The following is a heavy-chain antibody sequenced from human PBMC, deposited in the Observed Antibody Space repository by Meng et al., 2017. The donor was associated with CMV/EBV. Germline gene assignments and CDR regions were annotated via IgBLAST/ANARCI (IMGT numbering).Heavy chain of an antibody. CDR3: ATSTGTTTGFDY. D-gene: IGHD1-7*01. V-gene: IGHV3-33*01. Sequence: LSLTCAASGFTFSSYGMHWVRQAPGKGLEWVAVIWYDGSNKYYADSVKGRFTISRDNSKNTLYLQMNSLRAEDTAVYYCATSTGTTTGFDYWGQGTLVTVSS. CDR2: IWYDGSNK. CDR1: GFTFSSYG. J-gene: IGHJ4*02.